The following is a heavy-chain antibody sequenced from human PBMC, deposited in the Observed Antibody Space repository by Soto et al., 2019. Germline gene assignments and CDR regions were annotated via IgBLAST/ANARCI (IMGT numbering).Heavy chain of an antibody. D-gene: IGHD2-21*01. CDR1: SGSISSFY. V-gene: IGHV4-59*01. Sequence: SETLSLTCTVSSGSISSFYWSWIRQPPGKGLEWIGYIYYNGATNYNPSLESRVTISVDTSKNQFSLRLTSVTAADTAVYYCARADNRGSILWWFDYWGQGSLVTVSS. J-gene: IGHJ4*02. CDR3: ARADNRGSILWWFDY. CDR2: IYYNGAT.